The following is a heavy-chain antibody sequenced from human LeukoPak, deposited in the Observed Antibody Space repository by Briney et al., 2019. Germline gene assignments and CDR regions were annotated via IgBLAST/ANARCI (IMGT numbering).Heavy chain of an antibody. D-gene: IGHD1-26*01. CDR3: AKDGGSYYIDY. Sequence: GGSLRLSCAASGFTFDDYTMPWVRQAPGKGLEWVSLISWDGGSTYYADSVKGRFTISRDNSKNSLYLQMNSLRTEDTALYYCAKDGGSYYIDYWGQGTLVTVSS. J-gene: IGHJ4*02. CDR1: GFTFDDYT. CDR2: ISWDGGST. V-gene: IGHV3-43*01.